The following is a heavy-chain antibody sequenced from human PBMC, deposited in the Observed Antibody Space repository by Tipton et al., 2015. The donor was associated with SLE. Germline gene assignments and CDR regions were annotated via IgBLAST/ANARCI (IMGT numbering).Heavy chain of an antibody. Sequence: TLSLTCDVFGYSISGGCYWGWIRQTPGKGLEWIGEISHSGGANYNPSLKSRATVSLDRSNNHFSLRRTSVTAADTAVYYCARGVSGYFHYCYMDVWGKWTTVTISS. CDR3: ARGVSGYFHYCYMDV. CDR2: ISHSGGA. V-gene: IGHV4-34*01. CDR1: GYSISGGCY. D-gene: IGHD3-10*01. J-gene: IGHJ6*03.